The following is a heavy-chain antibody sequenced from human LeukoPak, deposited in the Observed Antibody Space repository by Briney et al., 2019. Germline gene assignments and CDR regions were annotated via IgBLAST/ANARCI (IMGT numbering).Heavy chain of an antibody. V-gene: IGHV1-8*01. D-gene: IGHD5-12*01. CDR3: ARRSSGYDGYYFDY. J-gene: IGHJ4*02. Sequence: EASVKVSCKASGYTFTSYDINWVRQATGQGLEWMGWMNPNSGNTGYAQKFQGRVTMIRNTSISTAYMELSSLRSEDTAVYYCARRSSGYDGYYFDYWGQGTLVTVSS. CDR2: MNPNSGNT. CDR1: GYTFTSYD.